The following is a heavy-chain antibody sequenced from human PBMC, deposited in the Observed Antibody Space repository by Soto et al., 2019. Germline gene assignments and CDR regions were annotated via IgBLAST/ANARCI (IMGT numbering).Heavy chain of an antibody. D-gene: IGHD3-16*01. CDR2: ISNYNGHTNT. CDR1: GYTFNNFG. CDR3: ARGDMEEFPYYFDY. J-gene: IGHJ4*02. Sequence: QVHLVQSGAEVKKPGASVKVSCKASGYTFNNFGINWVRQAPGQGLEWMGWISNYNGHTNTKYAPRLQGRVTMTVDKPTSTVYMEVRSLRSDDTAVYFCARGDMEEFPYYFDYWGQGTLVTVSS. V-gene: IGHV1-18*01.